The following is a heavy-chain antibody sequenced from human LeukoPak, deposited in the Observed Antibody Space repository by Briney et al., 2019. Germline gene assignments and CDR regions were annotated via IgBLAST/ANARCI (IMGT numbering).Heavy chain of an antibody. CDR2: FYGSGSA. J-gene: IGHJ4*02. Sequence: PSETLSLTCTVSGDSISSGAYYWSWIRQPPGKGLEWIGYFYGSGSAPYNPSLKSRVTISVDRSNNQFSLKMSSVTAADTAVYYCVRDVSQRRHFDYWGQGTLVTVSS. CDR3: VRDVSQRRHFDY. V-gene: IGHV4-30-2*01. D-gene: IGHD1-1*01. CDR1: GDSISSGAYY.